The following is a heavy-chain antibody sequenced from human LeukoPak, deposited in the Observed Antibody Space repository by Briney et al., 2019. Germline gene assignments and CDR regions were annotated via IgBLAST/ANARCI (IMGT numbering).Heavy chain of an antibody. Sequence: ASVKVSCKASGGTFSSYAISWVRQAPGQGLEWMGGIIPIFGTANYAQKFQGRVTIIADESTSTAYMELSSLRSEDTAVYYCARAVHYDFWSGDDYWGQGTLVTVSS. J-gene: IGHJ4*02. CDR2: IIPIFGTA. D-gene: IGHD3-3*01. V-gene: IGHV1-69*13. CDR1: GGTFSSYA. CDR3: ARAVHYDFWSGDDY.